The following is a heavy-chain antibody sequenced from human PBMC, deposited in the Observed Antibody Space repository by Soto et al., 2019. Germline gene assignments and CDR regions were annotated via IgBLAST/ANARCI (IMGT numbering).Heavy chain of an antibody. J-gene: IGHJ6*03. D-gene: IGHD2-2*01. CDR2: IWYDGSNK. Sequence: GGSLRLSCAASGFTFSSYGMHWVRQAQGKGLEWVAVIWYDGSNKYYADSVKGRFTISRDNSKNTLYLQMNSLRAEDTAVYYCARRGYCSSTSCYDYYYYMDVWGKGTTVTVSS. CDR1: GFTFSSYG. V-gene: IGHV3-33*01. CDR3: ARRGYCSSTSCYDYYYYMDV.